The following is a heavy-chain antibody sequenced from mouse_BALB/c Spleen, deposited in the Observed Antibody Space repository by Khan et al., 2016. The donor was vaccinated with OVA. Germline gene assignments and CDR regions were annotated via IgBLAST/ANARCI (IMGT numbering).Heavy chain of an antibody. CDR1: GYSITSDYA. J-gene: IGHJ2*01. D-gene: IGHD1-1*01. Sequence: EVKLLESGPGLVKPSQSLSLTCTVTGYSITSDYAWNWIRQFPGNKLEWMGFISYSGNTNYNPSLKSRASITRDTSKNQFFLHLNSVTTEDTATDYCARVYGGDFDYWGQGTTLTVSS. V-gene: IGHV3-2*02. CDR3: ARVYGGDFDY. CDR2: ISYSGNT.